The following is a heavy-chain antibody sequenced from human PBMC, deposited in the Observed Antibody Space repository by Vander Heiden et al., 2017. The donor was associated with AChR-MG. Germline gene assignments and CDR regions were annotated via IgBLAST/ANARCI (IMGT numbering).Heavy chain of an antibody. CDR1: GFTLRSST. V-gene: IGHV3-48*01. D-gene: IGHD1-26*01. J-gene: IGHJ3*02. CDR2: ITSDSTII. CDR3: ARVEGYSGSYFRSSTRAFDI. Sequence: EVQLVESGRGLVQTGGSLRLSCAASGFTLRSSTMTWLRQTPGKGLEWVSYITSDSTIIYYADSVKARFTISRDNDKNSLYLQMNSLGAEDTALYYCARVEGYSGSYFRSSTRAFDIW.